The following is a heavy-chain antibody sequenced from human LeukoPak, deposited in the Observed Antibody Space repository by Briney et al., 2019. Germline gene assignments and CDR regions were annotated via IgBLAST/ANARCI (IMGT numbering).Heavy chain of an antibody. CDR3: ATGRDPYKTGH. J-gene: IGHJ4*02. Sequence: PSGTLSLTCTFSGGSFSPAHWSWIRQPPGKGLEWIGVICDNGNTDYNPSLKGRVTISVDTSKSQFSLKLSSLAAADTAVYYCATGRDPYKTGHWGQGTLVTVSS. V-gene: IGHV4-59*01. D-gene: IGHD5-24*01. CDR1: GGSFSPAH. CDR2: ICDNGNT.